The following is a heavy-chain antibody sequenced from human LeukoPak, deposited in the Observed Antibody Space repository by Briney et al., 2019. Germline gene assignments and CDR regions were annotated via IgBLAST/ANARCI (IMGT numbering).Heavy chain of an antibody. D-gene: IGHD2-2*01. CDR3: SSGVVPAAIPSPFDY. CDR2: IYYSGST. J-gene: IGHJ4*02. V-gene: IGHV4-39*01. Sequence: SETLSLTCTVSGGSISSSSYYWGWIRQPPGKGLEWIGSIYYSGSTYYNPSLKSRVTISVDTSKNQFSLKLSSVTAADTAVYYCSSGVVPAAIPSPFDYWGQGTLVTVSS. CDR1: GGSISSSSYY.